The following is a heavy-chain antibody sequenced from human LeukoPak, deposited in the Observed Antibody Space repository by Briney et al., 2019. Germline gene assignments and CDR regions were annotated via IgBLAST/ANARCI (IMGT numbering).Heavy chain of an antibody. D-gene: IGHD4-17*01. V-gene: IGHV3-23*01. CDR3: AKGMAVYGDYPEYFQN. CDR1: GFTFSTYA. Sequence: GGSLRLSCAASGFTFSTYAMNWVRQAPGKGLEWVSSIGRSGSSTYYADSVKGRFTISRDNSRNTLYLQMNGLRADDTAVYYCAKGMAVYGDYPEYFQNWGQGTLVTVSS. CDR2: IGRSGSST. J-gene: IGHJ1*01.